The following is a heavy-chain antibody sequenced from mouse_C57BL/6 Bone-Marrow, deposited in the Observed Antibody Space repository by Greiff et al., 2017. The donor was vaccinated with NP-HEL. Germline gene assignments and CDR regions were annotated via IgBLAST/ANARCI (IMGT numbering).Heavy chain of an antibody. Sequence: EVQVGEAGGGLVKPGGSLKLSCAASGFTFSSYTMSWVRQTPEKRLEWVATISGGGGNTYYPDSVTGRFTISRDNAKNTLYLQMSSLRSEDTALYYCARRPYYWYFDVWGTVTTVTVSS. J-gene: IGHJ1*03. V-gene: IGHV5-9*01. D-gene: IGHD6-5*01. CDR1: GFTFSSYT. CDR3: ARRPYYWYFDV. CDR2: ISGGGGNT.